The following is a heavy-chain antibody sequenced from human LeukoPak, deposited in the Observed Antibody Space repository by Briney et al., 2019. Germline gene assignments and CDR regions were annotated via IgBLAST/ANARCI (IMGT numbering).Heavy chain of an antibody. CDR3: AKVGGDYYDSSGYYFAAFDI. CDR1: GFTFSSYA. D-gene: IGHD3-22*01. V-gene: IGHV3-23*01. Sequence: PGGSLRLSCAASGFTFSSYALSWVRQAPGKGREGVSAISGSGGSTYYAYSVKGRFTISRDNSKNTLYLQMNSLRAEDTAVYYCAKVGGDYYDSSGYYFAAFDIWGQGTMVTVSS. CDR2: ISGSGGST. J-gene: IGHJ3*02.